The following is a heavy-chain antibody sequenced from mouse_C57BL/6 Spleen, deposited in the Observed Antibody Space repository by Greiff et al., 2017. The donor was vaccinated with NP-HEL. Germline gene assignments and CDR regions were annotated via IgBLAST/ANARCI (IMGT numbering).Heavy chain of an antibody. CDR2: INPGSGGT. J-gene: IGHJ2*01. V-gene: IGHV1-54*01. CDR3: ARGGLRGY. Sequence: QVQLQQSGAELVRPGTSVKVSCKASGYAFTNYLIEWVKQRPGQGLEWIGVINPGSGGTNYNEKFKGKATLTADKSSSTAYMQLSSLTSEDSAVYFCARGGLRGYWGQGTTLTVSS. CDR1: GYAFTNYL. D-gene: IGHD1-1*01.